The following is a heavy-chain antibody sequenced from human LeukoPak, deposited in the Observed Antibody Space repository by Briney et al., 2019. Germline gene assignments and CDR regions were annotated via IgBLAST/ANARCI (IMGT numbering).Heavy chain of an antibody. D-gene: IGHD2-2*02. CDR1: GGSFSGYY. CDR2: INRSGST. CDR3: ARAPPGYCSSTSCYMGGPFDY. Sequence: SETLSLTCAVYGGSFSGYYWSWIRQPPGKGLEWIGEINRSGSTNYNPSLKSRVTISVDTSKNQFSLKLSSVTAADTAVYYCARAPPGYCSSTSCYMGGPFDYWGQGTLVTVSS. J-gene: IGHJ4*02. V-gene: IGHV4-34*01.